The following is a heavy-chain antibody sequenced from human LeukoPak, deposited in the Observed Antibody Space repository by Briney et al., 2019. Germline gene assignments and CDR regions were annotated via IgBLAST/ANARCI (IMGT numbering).Heavy chain of an antibody. D-gene: IGHD6-19*01. CDR2: IFWDDDK. CDR3: AHAPEYSSGQGVCF. J-gene: IGHJ4*02. V-gene: IGHV2-5*02. CDR1: GFSLSTGGVG. Sequence: SGPTLVKPTQTLTLTGTFSGFSLSTGGVGVGWIRQRPGKALEYLALIFWDDDKRYSPSLKTRLTITKDTSKNQVVHTMTNVDPVDTGTYYCAHAPEYSSGQGVCFGGQGILVTVSS.